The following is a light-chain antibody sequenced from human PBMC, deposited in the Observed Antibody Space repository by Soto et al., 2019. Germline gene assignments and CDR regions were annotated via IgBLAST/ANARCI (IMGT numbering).Light chain of an antibody. Sequence: EIVLTQSPGTLSLSPGERVTLSCRASQSVSSSYLAWYQQKPGQAPRLLIYGASSRATGIPDRFGGSGSGTDFTLNISRLEPEDFAVYYCQQYGSSPETFGQGTKVEIK. V-gene: IGKV3-20*01. CDR2: GAS. CDR1: QSVSSSY. CDR3: QQYGSSPET. J-gene: IGKJ1*01.